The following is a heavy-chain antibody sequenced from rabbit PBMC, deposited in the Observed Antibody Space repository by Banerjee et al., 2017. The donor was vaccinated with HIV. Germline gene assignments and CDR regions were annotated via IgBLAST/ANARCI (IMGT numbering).Heavy chain of an antibody. D-gene: IGHD7-1*01. V-gene: IGHV1S45*01. CDR2: IDTGTT. Sequence: QEQLEESGGDLVKPGASLTLTCTASGFDFSNYNMGWVRQAPGKGLEWIAWIDTGTTYYANWAKGRFTISKTSSTTVTLQMTSLTAADTATYFCARDYPSTGAAEFNLWGPGTLVTVS. CDR1: GFDFSNYN. CDR3: ARDYPSTGAAEFNL. J-gene: IGHJ4*01.